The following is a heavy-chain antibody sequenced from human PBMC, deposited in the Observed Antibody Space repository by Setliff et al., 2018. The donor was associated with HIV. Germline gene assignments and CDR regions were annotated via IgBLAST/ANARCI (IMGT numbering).Heavy chain of an antibody. CDR1: SLW. CDR3: IRQSLAAVTTTRVLDWVAGD. D-gene: IGHD3-9*01. Sequence: SLWIGWVRQIPGTGLEWMGVIFPDDSDTRVSPPFQGQVTISADKSISTAYLQWSSLKASDTAMYYCIRQSLAAVTTTRVLDWVAGDWGQGTQVTVS. V-gene: IGHV5-51*01. J-gene: IGHJ4*02. CDR2: IFPDDSDT.